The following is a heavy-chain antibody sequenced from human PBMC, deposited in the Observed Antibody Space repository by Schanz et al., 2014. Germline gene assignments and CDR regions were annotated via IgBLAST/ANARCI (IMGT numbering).Heavy chain of an antibody. J-gene: IGHJ6*02. V-gene: IGHV1-2*02. Sequence: QVQLVQSGAEVKKPGASVKVSCKASGYTFTSNYMHWVRQAPGQGLEWMGMINPSGGTNYAENFQGRVTMTRDTSTSTVYMELSRLTSDDTALYYCARDGHSSIWDSYYFYGLDVWGQGTTVTVSS. CDR1: GYTFTSNY. D-gene: IGHD6-13*01. CDR3: ARDGHSSIWDSYYFYGLDV. CDR2: INPSGGT.